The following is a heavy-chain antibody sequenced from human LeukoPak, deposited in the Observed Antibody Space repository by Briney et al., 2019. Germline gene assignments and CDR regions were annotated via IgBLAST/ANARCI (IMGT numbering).Heavy chain of an antibody. CDR1: GFSLSSYE. Sequence: GGSLRLSRVASGFSLSSYEMNWVRQAPGKGPEWLAYISTSSSTINYADSVRGRFTISRDDAKSLLYLQMSGLRVEDTALYYCARPRLGSAWYFDYWGRGTLVSVSS. CDR2: ISTSSSTI. D-gene: IGHD6-19*01. CDR3: ARPRLGSAWYFDY. J-gene: IGHJ4*02. V-gene: IGHV3-48*03.